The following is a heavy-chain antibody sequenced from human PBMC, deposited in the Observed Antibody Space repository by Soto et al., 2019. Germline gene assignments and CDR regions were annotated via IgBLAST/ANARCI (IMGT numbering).Heavy chain of an antibody. Sequence: PGGSLGLSCAASGFTFSDYYMSWIRQAPGKGLEWVSYISSSGSTIYYADSVKGRFTISRDNDKNSLYLQMNSLRAEDTAVYYCARDGRDYDFWSGLRAFDIWGQGTMVTVSS. CDR3: ARDGRDYDFWSGLRAFDI. J-gene: IGHJ3*02. D-gene: IGHD3-3*01. CDR1: GFTFSDYY. CDR2: ISSSGSTI. V-gene: IGHV3-11*01.